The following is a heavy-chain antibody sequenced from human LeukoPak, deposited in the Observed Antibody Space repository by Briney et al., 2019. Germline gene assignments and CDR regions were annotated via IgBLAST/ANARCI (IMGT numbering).Heavy chain of an antibody. V-gene: IGHV3-21*04. CDR1: GFTFSSYS. CDR3: AKVTYGSGTYGAFDS. J-gene: IGHJ4*02. CDR2: ISSSSSYI. Sequence: GGSLRLSCAASGFTFSSYSMNWVRQAPGKGQEWVSSISSSSSYIYYADSVKGRFTISRDNAKNSLYLQMNSLRAEDTAIYYCAKVTYGSGTYGAFDSWGQGTLVTVSS. D-gene: IGHD3-10*01.